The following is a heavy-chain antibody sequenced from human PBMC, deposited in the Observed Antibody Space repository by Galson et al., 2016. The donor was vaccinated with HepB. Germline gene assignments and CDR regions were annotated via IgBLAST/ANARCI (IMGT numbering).Heavy chain of an antibody. D-gene: IGHD6-19*01. CDR1: GFSLSSNGVG. V-gene: IGHV2-5*02. CDR2: IFWDDDQ. CDR3: AHRGLHDSSGYSYSPFDF. Sequence: PALVKPTQTLTLTCTVSGFSLSSNGVGVGWIRQPPGKALEWLALIFWDDDQRYNPSLKNRVTVTKDTSKNQVVHTVTDMDPVDTATYFCAHRGLHDSSGYSYSPFDFWGQGILVTVSS. J-gene: IGHJ4*02.